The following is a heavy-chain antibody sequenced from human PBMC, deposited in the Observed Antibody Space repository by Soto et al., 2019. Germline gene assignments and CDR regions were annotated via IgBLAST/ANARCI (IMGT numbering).Heavy chain of an antibody. J-gene: IGHJ6*02. CDR1: GFTFSGSA. CDR2: IRSKANNYAT. V-gene: IGHV3-73*02. Sequence: EVQLVESGGGLVQPGGSLKLSCAASGFTFSGSAVHWVRQASGKGLEWVGRIRSKANNYATAYAASVQGRFTIFRDDLKNPAYLQMNGLNTEDTAVYYCTNPQVYYGMDVWGQGTTVTVSS. CDR3: TNPQVYYGMDV.